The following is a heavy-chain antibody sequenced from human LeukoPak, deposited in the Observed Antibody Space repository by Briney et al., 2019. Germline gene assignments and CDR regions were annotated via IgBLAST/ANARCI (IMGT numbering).Heavy chain of an antibody. Sequence: ASVKVSCKASGYTFTNYDISWVRQAPGQGLEWMGWISAYNGNTNSAQKLQDRVTMTTDTSTSTAYMELRSLRSDGTAVYYCARVSGGAVNWFDPWGQGTLVTVSS. V-gene: IGHV1-18*01. CDR3: ARVSGGAVNWFDP. CDR2: ISAYNGNT. J-gene: IGHJ5*02. D-gene: IGHD3-16*01. CDR1: GYTFTNYD.